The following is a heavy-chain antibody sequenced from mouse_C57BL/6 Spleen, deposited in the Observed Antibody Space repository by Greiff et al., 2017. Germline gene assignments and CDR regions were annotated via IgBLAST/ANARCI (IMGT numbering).Heavy chain of an antibody. D-gene: IGHD1-1*01. CDR1: GYTFTDYN. J-gene: IGHJ4*01. CDR3: ARNGYYYGSPYAMDY. Sequence: VQLQQSGPELVKPGASVKIPCKASGYTFTDYNMDWVKQSHGKSLEWIGDINPNNGGTIYNQKFKGKATLTVDKSSSTAYIELRSLTSEDTAVYYCARNGYYYGSPYAMDYWGQGTSVTVSS. V-gene: IGHV1-18*01. CDR2: INPNNGGT.